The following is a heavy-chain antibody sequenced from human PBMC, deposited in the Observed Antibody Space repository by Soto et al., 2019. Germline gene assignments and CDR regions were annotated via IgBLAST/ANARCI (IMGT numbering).Heavy chain of an antibody. Sequence: EVQLVESGGGLVQPGGSLRLSCAASGFTFNTYWMHWVRQAPGKGLVWVSRINSDGSSTFYADSVKGRFTISRDNAKNTLYLQMNSLRAEDTAVYYCASSLVTPFDYWGQGTLVTVSS. CDR3: ASSLVTPFDY. J-gene: IGHJ4*02. D-gene: IGHD4-4*01. V-gene: IGHV3-74*01. CDR2: INSDGSST. CDR1: GFTFNTYW.